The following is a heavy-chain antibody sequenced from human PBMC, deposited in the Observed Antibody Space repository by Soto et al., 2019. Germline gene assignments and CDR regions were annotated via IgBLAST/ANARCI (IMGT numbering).Heavy chain of an antibody. CDR3: AGEVLGSTSRPDWWYFDL. V-gene: IGHV3-23*01. J-gene: IGHJ2*01. D-gene: IGHD2-2*01. CDR2: ISGGGDRT. Sequence: EVQLLESGGGLVQPGGSLRLSCVGSGFTFINYAMNWVRQTPGKGLEWVSGISGGGDRTFDADSVKGRFTISRDNSKNTVNLQVNSLRAGETAVYYCAGEVLGSTSRPDWWYFDLWGGGTVVTVSS. CDR1: GFTFINYA.